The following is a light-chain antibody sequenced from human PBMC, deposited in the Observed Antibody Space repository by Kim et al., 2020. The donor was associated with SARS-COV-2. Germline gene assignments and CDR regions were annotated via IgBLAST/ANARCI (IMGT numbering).Light chain of an antibody. V-gene: IGKV3-20*01. CDR3: QHYGSSPGT. CDR2: DAS. CDR1: QSVSSNY. Sequence: EIVLTQSPGTLSLSPGERPTLSCRASQSVSSNYLAWYQQKPGQAPRLLIYDASSRATGIPDRFSGSGSGADFTLTNSRLEPEDFAVYFCQHYGSSPGTFGQGTKVDIK. J-gene: IGKJ1*01.